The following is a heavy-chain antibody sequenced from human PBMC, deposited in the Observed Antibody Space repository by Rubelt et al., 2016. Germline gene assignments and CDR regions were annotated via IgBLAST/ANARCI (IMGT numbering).Heavy chain of an antibody. J-gene: IGHJ6*02. CDR2: ISSTITSG. Sequence: GGSLRLSCAASGFAITNYGMSWVRQAAGTGLEWVSYISSTITSGYYADSVKGRFTVSRDIAKNSLYLQMDSLRDEDTAVYYCARGGNYGDDDGMDVWGQGTTVTVSS. D-gene: IGHD4-17*01. CDR1: GFAITNYG. CDR3: ARGGNYGDDDGMDV. V-gene: IGHV3-48*02.